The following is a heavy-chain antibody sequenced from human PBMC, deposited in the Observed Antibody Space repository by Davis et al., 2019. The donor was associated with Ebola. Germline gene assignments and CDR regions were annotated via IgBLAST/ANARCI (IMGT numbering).Heavy chain of an antibody. J-gene: IGHJ4*02. D-gene: IGHD3-10*01. CDR2: ISSGSTYI. CDR3: AILGVRHSEDY. V-gene: IGHV3-21*04. Sequence: PGGSLRLSCATSGFTLSGFGMNWIRQAPGKGLEWVSSISSGSTYIKYAESVKGRFTISRDNARNSLYLQMNSLRAEDTAVYYCAILGVRHSEDYWGQGTQVTVSS. CDR1: GFTLSGFG.